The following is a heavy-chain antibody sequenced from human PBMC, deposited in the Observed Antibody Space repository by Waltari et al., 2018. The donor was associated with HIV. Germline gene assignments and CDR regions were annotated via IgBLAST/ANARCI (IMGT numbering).Heavy chain of an antibody. CDR2: FDPQHGET. CDR3: ATDAGDLRFGAFDV. J-gene: IGHJ3*01. CDR1: DYTFTALT. Sequence: QVQLVQSGAEVKKPGASLKVACNVSDYTFTALTRQWVRQAPGKGLEWMGSFDPQHGETIYAEEFQGRVSMTGDTSANTASMELRSLRSGDTAVYYCATDAGDLRFGAFDVWGQGTVVTVSS. D-gene: IGHD3-10*01. V-gene: IGHV1-24*01.